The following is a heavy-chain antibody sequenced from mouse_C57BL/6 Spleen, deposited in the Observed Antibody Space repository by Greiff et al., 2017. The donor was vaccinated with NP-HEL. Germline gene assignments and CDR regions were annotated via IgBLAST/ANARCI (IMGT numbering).Heavy chain of an antibody. V-gene: IGHV3-6*01. CDR3: ARGGVLDY. CDR2: ISYDGSN. CDR1: GYSITSGYY. Sequence: VQLQQSGPGLVKPSQSLSLTCSVTGYSITSGYYWNWIRQFPGNKLEWMGYISYDGSNNYNPSLKNRISITRDTSKNQFFLKLNSVTTEDTATYYCARGGVLDYWGQGTTLTVSS. J-gene: IGHJ2*01.